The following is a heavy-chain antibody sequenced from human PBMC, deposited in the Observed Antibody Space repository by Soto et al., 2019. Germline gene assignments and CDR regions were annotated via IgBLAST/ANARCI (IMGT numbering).Heavy chain of an antibody. D-gene: IGHD3-22*01. Sequence: GGSLRLSCAASGFTFSSYDMHWVRQATGKSLEWVSAIGTAGDTYYPGSVTGRFTISRENAKNSLYLQMNSLRAGDTAVYYCGVSIYDISGRVVWGQGPRVTVSS. J-gene: IGHJ6*02. CDR2: IGTAGDT. CDR1: GFTFSSYD. V-gene: IGHV3-13*01. CDR3: GVSIYDISGRVV.